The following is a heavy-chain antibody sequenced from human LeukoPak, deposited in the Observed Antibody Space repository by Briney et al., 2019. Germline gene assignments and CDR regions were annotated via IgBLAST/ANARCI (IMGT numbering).Heavy chain of an antibody. CDR3: ARNVVPYGSGSTAIGY. D-gene: IGHD3-10*01. CDR1: GDSISSYY. J-gene: IGHJ4*02. Sequence: SETLSLTCTVSGDSISSYYWSWIRQPPGKGLEWFGYIYYSGSTNSNPALKSRVSISVDTSKNQFSLKLSSGTAADTAVYYCARNVVPYGSGSTAIGYWGQGNLITVSS. CDR2: IYYSGST. V-gene: IGHV4-59*01.